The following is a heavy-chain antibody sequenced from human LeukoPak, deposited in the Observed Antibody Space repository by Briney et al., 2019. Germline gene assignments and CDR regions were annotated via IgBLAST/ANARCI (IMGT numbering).Heavy chain of an antibody. J-gene: IGHJ4*01. V-gene: IGHV3-7*01. CDR3: ARDGTAAGLYFDL. Sequence: GGSLGLSCAVSGFTFSSYWMNWVRQAPGKGLEWVASIKQDGGEKSYVDSVKGRFTISRDNAKNSLYLQMSSLRAEDTAVYYCARDGTAAGLYFDLWGQGTLVTVSS. CDR1: GFTFSSYW. D-gene: IGHD6-13*01. CDR2: IKQDGGEK.